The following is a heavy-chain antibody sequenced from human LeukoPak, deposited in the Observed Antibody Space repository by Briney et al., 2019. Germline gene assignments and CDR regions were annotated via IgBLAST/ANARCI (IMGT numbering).Heavy chain of an antibody. D-gene: IGHD2-15*01. J-gene: IGHJ4*02. Sequence: GGSLRLTCAASGFTFSKAWMSWVRQAPGKGLEWVGRIKSKTDGGTTDYAAPVKGRFTISRDDSKNTLYLQMNSLKSEDTAVYFCSTERGGYWGQGTLVTVSS. V-gene: IGHV3-15*01. CDR1: GFTFSKAW. CDR3: STERGGY. CDR2: IKSKTDGGTT.